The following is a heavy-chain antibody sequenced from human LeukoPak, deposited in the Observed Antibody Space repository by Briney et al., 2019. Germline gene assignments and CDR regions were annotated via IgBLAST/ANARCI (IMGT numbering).Heavy chain of an antibody. V-gene: IGHV1-24*01. CDR3: ATTQRKYSGSYGDY. D-gene: IGHD1-26*01. CDR2: FDPEDGET. Sequence: ASAKVSCKVSGYSLTELSMHWVRQAPGKGLEWMGGFDPEDGETIYAQKFQGRVTMTEDTSTDTAYMELSSLRSEDTAVYYCATTQRKYSGSYGDYWGQGTLVTVSS. CDR1: GYSLTELS. J-gene: IGHJ4*02.